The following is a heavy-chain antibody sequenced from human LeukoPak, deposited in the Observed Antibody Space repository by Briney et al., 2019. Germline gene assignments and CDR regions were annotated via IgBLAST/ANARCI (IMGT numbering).Heavy chain of an antibody. CDR1: GFTFSSYA. CDR2: ISGSGGST. V-gene: IGHV3-23*01. D-gene: IGHD3-10*01. J-gene: IGHJ5*02. Sequence: GGSLRLSCAASGFTFSSYAMSWVRQAPGKGLEWVSAISGSGGSTYYADSVKGRFTISRDNSKNTLYLQMNSLRAEDTAVYYCAKGVGNYGSGSYYIWFDPWGQGTLVTVSS. CDR3: AKGVGNYGSGSYYIWFDP.